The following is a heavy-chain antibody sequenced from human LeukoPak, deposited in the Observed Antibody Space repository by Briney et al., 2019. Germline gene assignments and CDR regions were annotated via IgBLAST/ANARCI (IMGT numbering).Heavy chain of an antibody. J-gene: IGHJ4*02. Sequence: PGGSLRLSCAASGFTFSGSAMHWVRQASGKGLEWVGRIRSKANSYATAYAASVKGRFTISRDDSKNTAYLQMNSLKTEDTAVYYCTRLLQQQGYWGQGTLVTVSS. D-gene: IGHD6-13*01. CDR3: TRLLQQQGY. CDR1: GFTFSGSA. CDR2: IRSKANSYAT. V-gene: IGHV3-73*01.